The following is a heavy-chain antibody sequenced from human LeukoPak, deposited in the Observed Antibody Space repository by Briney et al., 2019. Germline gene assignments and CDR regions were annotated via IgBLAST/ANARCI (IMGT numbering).Heavy chain of an antibody. CDR3: AGSLGYCTSNVCYLKY. D-gene: IGHD2-8*01. V-gene: IGHV1-18*01. J-gene: IGHJ4*02. Sequence: PMASVKVSCKTSGYSENFYGITWVRQVAGQGLEWMGWISAQHGQTEYAPNSQDRVTMTTDTYTNTAYMELRSLRSDDTAVYYCAGSLGYCTSNVCYLKYWGQGTLVTVSS. CDR2: ISAQHGQT. CDR1: GYSENFYG.